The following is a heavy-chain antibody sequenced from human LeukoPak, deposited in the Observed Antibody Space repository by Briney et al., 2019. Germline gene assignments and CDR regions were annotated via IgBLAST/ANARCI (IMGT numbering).Heavy chain of an antibody. Sequence: GGSLRLSCAASGFTFSSYSMNWVRQAPGKGLEWVSSISSSSSYIYHADSVKGRFTISRDNAKNSLYLQMNSLRAEDTAVYYCARDPEVGAMVNLDYWGQGTLVTVSS. CDR1: GFTFSSYS. D-gene: IGHD5-18*01. CDR3: ARDPEVGAMVNLDY. V-gene: IGHV3-21*01. J-gene: IGHJ4*02. CDR2: ISSSSSYI.